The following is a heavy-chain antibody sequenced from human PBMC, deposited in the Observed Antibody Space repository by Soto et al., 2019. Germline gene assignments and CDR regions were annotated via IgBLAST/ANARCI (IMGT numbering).Heavy chain of an antibody. V-gene: IGHV3-23*01. Sequence: EVQLLESGGGLVQPGGSLRLSCAASGFTFSSYAMSWVRQAPGKGLEWVSAISGSGGSTYYAGSVKGRFTISRDNSKNTLHLQMNSRRAEDTALYYCAKVGPGYCSGGSGYSLGHYYYYYMDVLVKGTTVTVSS. J-gene: IGHJ6*03. CDR1: GFTFSSYA. D-gene: IGHD2-15*01. CDR3: AKVGPGYCSGGSGYSLGHYYYYYMDV. CDR2: ISGSGGST.